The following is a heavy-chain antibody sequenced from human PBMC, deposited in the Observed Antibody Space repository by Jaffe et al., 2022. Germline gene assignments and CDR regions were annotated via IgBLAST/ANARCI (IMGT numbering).Heavy chain of an antibody. CDR2: INWDGNHI. V-gene: IGHV3-9*01. Sequence: EVQLVESGGNLVQPGRSLRLSCAASGFTFEDYAMYWVRQAPGKGLEWVSGINWDGNHIGYADFVKGRFTISRDNAKNSLYLQMNSLRPEDTALYYCVKDMDRHYGSGTYYPFDFWGRGTLVTVSS. D-gene: IGHD3-10*01. CDR3: VKDMDRHYGSGTYYPFDF. J-gene: IGHJ4*02. CDR1: GFTFEDYA.